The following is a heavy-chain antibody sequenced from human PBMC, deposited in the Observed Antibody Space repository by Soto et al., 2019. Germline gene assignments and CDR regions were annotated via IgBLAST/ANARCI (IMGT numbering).Heavy chain of an antibody. CDR1: GYTLTELS. J-gene: IGHJ4*02. CDR2: FDPEDGET. CDR3: ATSISYDSSGYYVDYFDY. Sequence: ASVKVSCKVSGYTLTELSMHWVRQAPGKGLEWMGGFDPEDGETIYAQKFQGRVTMTEDTSTDTAYMELSSLRSEDTAVYYCATSISYDSSGYYVDYFDYWGQGTLVTVSS. V-gene: IGHV1-24*01. D-gene: IGHD3-22*01.